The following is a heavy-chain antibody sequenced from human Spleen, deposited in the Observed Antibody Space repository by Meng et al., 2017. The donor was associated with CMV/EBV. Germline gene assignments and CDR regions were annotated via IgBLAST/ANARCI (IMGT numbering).Heavy chain of an antibody. J-gene: IGHJ4*02. Sequence: KVSCKASGYTFTGYYMHWVRQAPGQGLEWMGRINPKTGVTNYAQNFQGRVTMTRDTSITTAYMELSRLRSDDMAVYYCASGELLFDYWGQGTLVTVSS. CDR2: INPKTGVT. V-gene: IGHV1-2*06. CDR3: ASGELLFDY. D-gene: IGHD3-10*01. CDR1: GYTFTGYY.